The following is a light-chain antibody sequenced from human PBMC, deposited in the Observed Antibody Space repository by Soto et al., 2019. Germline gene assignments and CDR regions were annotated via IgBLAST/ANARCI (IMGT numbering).Light chain of an antibody. J-gene: IGKJ1*01. CDR2: RSS. V-gene: IGKV1-5*01. CDR1: QDLDKW. Sequence: IVLSQSPSSLSASVGDRVTITCRASQDLDKWLAWYQQKPGKAPNLLIYRSSTLREGVPSRFRGFRSGTEYILTITDLQPDDFATYYCQQYSSYWTFGQGTVV. CDR3: QQYSSYWT.